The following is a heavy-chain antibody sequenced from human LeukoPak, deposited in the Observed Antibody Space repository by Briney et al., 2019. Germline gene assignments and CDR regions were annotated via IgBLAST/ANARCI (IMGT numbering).Heavy chain of an antibody. CDR1: GGSISNYY. CDR2: IYYRGST. CDR3: ASLAGSGSWNFGY. V-gene: IGHV4-59*01. D-gene: IGHD3-10*01. Sequence: SETLSLTCTASGGSISNYYWSWIRQPPGKGLEWIGYIYYRGSTNYNPSLKSRVTISLDTSKNQFSLKLNSVTAADTAVYYCASLAGSGSWNFGYWGQGTLVTVSS. J-gene: IGHJ4*02.